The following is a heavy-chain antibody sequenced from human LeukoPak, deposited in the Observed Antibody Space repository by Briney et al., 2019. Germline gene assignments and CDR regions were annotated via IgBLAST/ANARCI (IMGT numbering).Heavy chain of an antibody. V-gene: IGHV3-33*01. D-gene: IGHD3-22*01. CDR2: IWYDGSNK. CDR1: GFTFSSYG. CDR3: ARGDDSSGYYHVDY. Sequence: PGRSLRLSCAASGFTFSSYGMHWVRQAPGKGLEWVAVIWYDGSNKYYADSVKGRFTISRDNAKNTLYLQMNSLRAEDTAVYYCARGDDSSGYYHVDYWGQGTLVTVSS. J-gene: IGHJ4*02.